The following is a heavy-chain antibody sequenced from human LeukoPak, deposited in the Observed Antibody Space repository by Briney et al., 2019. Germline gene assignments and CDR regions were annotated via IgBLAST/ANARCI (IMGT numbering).Heavy chain of an antibody. CDR2: IRASDGST. V-gene: IGHV3-23*01. J-gene: IGHJ4*02. Sequence: GGSLRLSCAASGFPFSTYATYAMSWVRQAPGQGLEWVSSIRASDGSTYYADSVKGRFAISRDNSKNTLYLQMNSLRAEDTAVYYCAKDVYGDYGGPDYWGQGTLVTVSS. CDR1: GFPFSTYATYA. CDR3: AKDVYGDYGGPDY. D-gene: IGHD4-17*01.